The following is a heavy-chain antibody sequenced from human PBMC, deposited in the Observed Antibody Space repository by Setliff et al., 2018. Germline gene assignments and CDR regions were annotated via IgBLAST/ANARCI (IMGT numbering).Heavy chain of an antibody. CDR3: AREGVDTRSSTDYRYYMDV. D-gene: IGHD5-18*01. CDR1: GGTFSNYG. Sequence: SVKVSCKASGGTFSNYGVSWVRQAPGQGLGWMGGTIPLFGTTDYAQKFQDRVTIITDESTSTAYMELSSLRTEDTAVYYCAREGVDTRSSTDYRYYMDVWGKGTTVTVSS. J-gene: IGHJ6*03. CDR2: TIPLFGTT. V-gene: IGHV1-69*05.